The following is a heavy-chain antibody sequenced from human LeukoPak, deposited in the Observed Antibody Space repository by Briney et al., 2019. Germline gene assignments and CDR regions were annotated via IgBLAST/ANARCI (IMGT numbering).Heavy chain of an antibody. D-gene: IGHD3-3*01. V-gene: IGHV1-2*02. CDR1: GYTFTGYY. CDR2: INPNSGGT. J-gene: IGHJ5*02. CDR3: ARDSGPYYDFWSGYLNWFDP. Sequence: GASVKVSCKASGYTFTGYYMHWVRQAPGQGLEWMGWINPNSGGTNYAQKFQGRVTMTRDTSISTAYMELSRLRSDDTAVYYCARDSGPYYDFWSGYLNWFDPWGQGTLVTVSS.